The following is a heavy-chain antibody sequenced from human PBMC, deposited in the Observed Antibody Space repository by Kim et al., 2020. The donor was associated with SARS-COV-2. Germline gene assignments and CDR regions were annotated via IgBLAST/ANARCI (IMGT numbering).Heavy chain of an antibody. CDR2: ISSSSSYT. J-gene: IGHJ6*02. D-gene: IGHD3-22*01. CDR3: AREEYYDSSGYYYDVGFYYGMDV. Sequence: GGSLRLSCAASGFTFSDYYMSWIRQAPGKGLEWVSYISSSSSYTNYADSVKGRFTISRDNAKNSLYLQMNSLRAEDTAVYYCAREEYYDSSGYYYDVGFYYGMDVWGQGTTVTVSS. V-gene: IGHV3-11*06. CDR1: GFTFSDYY.